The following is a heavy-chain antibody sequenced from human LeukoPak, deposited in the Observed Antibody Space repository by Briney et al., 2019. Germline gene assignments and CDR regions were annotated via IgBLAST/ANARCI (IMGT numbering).Heavy chain of an antibody. Sequence: GGSLRLSCAVSGFTFSDYGMHRVRQAPGKGLEWVAVISYDGGTIYYADSVKGRFSISRDNSKSTVYLQMNSLRDEDTAVYYCAKKALDYSRAAAFDYWGQGTLVTVSS. V-gene: IGHV3-30*18. CDR1: GFTFSDYG. D-gene: IGHD2-2*01. CDR3: AKKALDYSRAAAFDY. J-gene: IGHJ4*02. CDR2: ISYDGGTI.